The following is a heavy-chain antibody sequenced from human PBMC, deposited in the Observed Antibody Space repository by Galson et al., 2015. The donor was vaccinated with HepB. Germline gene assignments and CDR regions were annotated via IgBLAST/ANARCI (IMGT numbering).Heavy chain of an antibody. D-gene: IGHD2-21*01. CDR2: IKGYGSGEK. CDR1: GFTFSTHW. J-gene: IGHJ4*02. V-gene: IGHV3-7*03. CDR3: VKEAGSIWASYFDS. Sequence: SLRLSCAASGFTFSTHWMSWVRQAPGKGLEWVAMIKGYGSGEKYFADSVKGRFTISRDNAKNSLYLQLNSLRTEDTAMYYCVKEAGSIWASYFDSWGLGILVTVSS.